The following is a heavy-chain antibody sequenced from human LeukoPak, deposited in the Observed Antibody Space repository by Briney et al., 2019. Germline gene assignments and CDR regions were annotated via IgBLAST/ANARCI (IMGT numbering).Heavy chain of an antibody. CDR2: INSGGSST. V-gene: IGHV3-74*01. CDR1: GFTFSNYW. CDR3: AREGRGYSYAFEY. Sequence: GGSLRLSCAASGFTFSNYWMHWVRQAPPKGLVLVSRINSGGSSTTYADSVKGRFTISRDNCQNTLYLQMNSLRAEDTAVYYCAREGRGYSYAFEYWGQGTLVTVSS. J-gene: IGHJ4*02. D-gene: IGHD5-18*01.